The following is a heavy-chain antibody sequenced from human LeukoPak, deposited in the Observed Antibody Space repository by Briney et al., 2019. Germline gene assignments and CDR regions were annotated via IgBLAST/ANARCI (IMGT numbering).Heavy chain of an antibody. Sequence: GGSLRLSCAASGFIFSSYSMNWVRQAPGKGLEWVSSISSGATYTNYADSVKGRFTVSRDNAKNSLHLQMDSQRADDSAVYYCARVAMGRGPSGTNNHHYYLDVWGKGTTVTVSS. CDR1: GFIFSSYS. V-gene: IGHV3-21*06. D-gene: IGHD1-1*01. CDR2: ISSGATYT. J-gene: IGHJ6*03. CDR3: ARVAMGRGPSGTNNHHYYLDV.